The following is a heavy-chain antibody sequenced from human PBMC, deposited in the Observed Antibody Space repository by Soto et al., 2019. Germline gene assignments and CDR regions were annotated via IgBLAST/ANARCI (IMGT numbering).Heavy chain of an antibody. Sequence: QLQLQESGPGLVKPSETLSLTCTVSGGSISSSSYYWGWIRQPPGKGLEWIGSIYYSGSTYYNPSLKSRVTISLDKSKNQFCLKLSSVAAAATAVYYCARCLRYFDWLPYYYYMDVWGKGTTVTVSS. J-gene: IGHJ6*03. V-gene: IGHV4-39*01. D-gene: IGHD3-9*01. CDR3: ARCLRYFDWLPYYYYMDV. CDR1: GGSISSSSYY. CDR2: IYYSGST.